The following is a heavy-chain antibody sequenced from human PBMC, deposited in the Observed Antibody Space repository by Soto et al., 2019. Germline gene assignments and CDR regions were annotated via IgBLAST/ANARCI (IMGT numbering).Heavy chain of an antibody. CDR3: ARSPVTTKAFDI. CDR1: GFTFSSYA. Sequence: EVQLVESGGGLVQPGGSLRLSCAASGFTFSSYAMHWVRQAPGKGLEYVSAISSNGGSTYYANSVKGRFTISRDNSKNTLYRQMGSLRAEDMAVYYCARSPVTTKAFDIWGQGPMVTFSS. J-gene: IGHJ3*02. D-gene: IGHD4-17*01. V-gene: IGHV3-64*01. CDR2: ISSNGGST.